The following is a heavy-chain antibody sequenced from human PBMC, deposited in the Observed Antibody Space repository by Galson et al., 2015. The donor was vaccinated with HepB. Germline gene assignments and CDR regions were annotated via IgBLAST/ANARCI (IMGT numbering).Heavy chain of an antibody. CDR3: ARVHWELGNWHMAV. J-gene: IGHJ6*03. Sequence: SLRLSCAASGFTLTNYRMSWVRQAPGKGLEWVANIKQDESEKYYANSVKGRFTISRDNAMNSLYLLMNSLRGEDTAVYYCARVHWELGNWHMAVWGRGTTGTVSS. CDR2: IKQDESEK. V-gene: IGHV3-7*01. D-gene: IGHD1-26*01. CDR1: GFTLTNYR.